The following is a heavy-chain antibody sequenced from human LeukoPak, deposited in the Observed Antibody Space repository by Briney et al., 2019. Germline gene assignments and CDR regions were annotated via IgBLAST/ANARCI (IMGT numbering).Heavy chain of an antibody. CDR1: GFTFSSYG. D-gene: IGHD2-2*01. J-gene: IGHJ4*02. Sequence: GGSLRLSCAASGFTFSSYGMHWVRQAPGKGLEWVAFIRYDGSNKYYADSVKGRFTISRDNSNNTLYLQMNSLRAEDTAVYYCAKDFVLGDRYCSSTSCYHNYFDYWGQGTLVTVSS. CDR2: IRYDGSNK. V-gene: IGHV3-30*02. CDR3: AKDFVLGDRYCSSTSCYHNYFDY.